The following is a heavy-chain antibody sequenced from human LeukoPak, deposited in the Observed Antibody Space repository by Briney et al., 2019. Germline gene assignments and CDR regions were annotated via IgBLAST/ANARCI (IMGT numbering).Heavy chain of an antibody. CDR2: IYYSGST. Sequence: MSSETLSLTCTVSGGSISSSSYYWGWIRQPPGKGLEWIGSIYYSGSTYYNPSLKSRVTISVDTSKNQFSLKLSSVTAADTAVYYCARGCSGGSCYMVPEYWGQGTLVTVSS. CDR1: GGSISSSSYY. V-gene: IGHV4-39*07. J-gene: IGHJ4*02. CDR3: ARGCSGGSCYMVPEY. D-gene: IGHD2-15*01.